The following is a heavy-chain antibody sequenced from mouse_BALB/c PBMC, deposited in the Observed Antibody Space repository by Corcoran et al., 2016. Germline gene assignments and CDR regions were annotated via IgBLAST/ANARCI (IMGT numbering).Heavy chain of an antibody. D-gene: IGHD2-4*01. Sequence: QIQLVQSGPELKKPGETVRISCKASGYTFTTAGMQWVQKMPGKGLKWIGWINTHSGVPKYAEDFKGRFAFSLETSASTAYLQISNLKNEDTATYFCARFDYGGYFDYWGQGTTLTVSS. CDR1: GYTFTTAG. V-gene: IGHV9-4*02. CDR2: INTHSGVP. J-gene: IGHJ2*01. CDR3: ARFDYGGYFDY.